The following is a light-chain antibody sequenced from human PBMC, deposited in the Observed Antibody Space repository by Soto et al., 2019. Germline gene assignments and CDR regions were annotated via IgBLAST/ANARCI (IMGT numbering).Light chain of an antibody. J-gene: IGKJ5*01. CDR3: QQRSDWPLT. Sequence: IVLTQSPGTLSLSPWERATLSCRASQSVSSSFLAWYQQKPGQAPRLLIYGTSSRATGIPDRFSGSGSGTDFTLTISSLEPEDFAVYYCQQRSDWPLTFGQGTRLEIK. V-gene: IGKV3D-20*02. CDR2: GTS. CDR1: QSVSSSF.